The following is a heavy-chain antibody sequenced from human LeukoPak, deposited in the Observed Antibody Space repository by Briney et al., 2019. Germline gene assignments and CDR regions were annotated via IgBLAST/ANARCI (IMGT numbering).Heavy chain of an antibody. J-gene: IGHJ6*03. D-gene: IGHD3-10*01. V-gene: IGHV4-39*01. Sequence: SETLSLTCTVSGGSISSSSYYWGWIRQPPGKGLEWIGSIYYSGSTYYNPSLKSRVTISVDTSKNQFSLKLRSVTAADTAVYYCARHPPYYYGSGSPIGNYYYYMDVWGKGTTVTIPS. CDR2: IYYSGST. CDR1: GGSISSSSYY. CDR3: ARHPPYYYGSGSPIGNYYYYMDV.